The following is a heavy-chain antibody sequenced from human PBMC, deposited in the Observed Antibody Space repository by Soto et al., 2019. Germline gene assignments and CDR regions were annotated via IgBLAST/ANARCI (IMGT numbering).Heavy chain of an antibody. V-gene: IGHV3-30-3*01. CDR3: ARAGLSYQLPLWGYYDSMDV. D-gene: IGHD2-2*01. Sequence: QVQLVESGGGVVQPGRSLRLSCAASGFTFSSYAMHWVRQAPGKGLEWVAVISYDGSNKYYADSVKGRFTISRDNSKNTLYLQIKILRAAETAVYYCARAGLSYQLPLWGYYDSMDVWGQETTVTVSS. CDR1: GFTFSSYA. CDR2: ISYDGSNK. J-gene: IGHJ6*02.